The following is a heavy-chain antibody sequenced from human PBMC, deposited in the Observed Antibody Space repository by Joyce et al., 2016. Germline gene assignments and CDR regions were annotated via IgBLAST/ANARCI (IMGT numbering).Heavy chain of an antibody. CDR2: IIPNFDRG. V-gene: IGHV1-69*12. CDR1: GGIFNNYP. J-gene: IGHJ4*02. CDR3: ARGTGRRSFDWSMGY. D-gene: IGHD3-9*01. Sequence: QVQLVQSGAEVKKPGSSVKVSCKASGGIFNNYPISWVRQAPGQGLEWMGGIIPNFDRGNYARKFQGRVTITADESTTTVYMELTSLTFEDTAVYYCARGTGRRSFDWSMGYWGQGTMVTVSS.